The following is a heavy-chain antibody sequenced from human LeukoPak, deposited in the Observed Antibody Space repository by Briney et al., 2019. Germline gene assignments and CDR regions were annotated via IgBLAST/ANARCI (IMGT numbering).Heavy chain of an antibody. CDR3: ARGPESWSGRYYYYYYMDV. CDR1: GYSFTGYY. V-gene: IGHV1-2*02. Sequence: ASVKVSCKASGYSFTGYYMHWVRQAPGQGLEWMGWINPNSGGTTYAQKFQGRVTMTRDTSISTAYMELSRLRSDDTGVYFCARGPESWSGRYYYYYYMDVWWKGTRVTVPS. CDR2: INPNSGGT. D-gene: IGHD3-3*01. J-gene: IGHJ6*03.